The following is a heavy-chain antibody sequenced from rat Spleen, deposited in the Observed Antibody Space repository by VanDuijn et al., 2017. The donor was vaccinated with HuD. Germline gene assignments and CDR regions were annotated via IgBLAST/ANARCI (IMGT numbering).Heavy chain of an antibody. CDR3: AKDNEYNHYFDY. Sequence: EVQLVESGGGLVQPGRSLKLSCAASGFTFSDYNMAWVRQAPKKGLEWVATISPSGGYTYSRDSVKGRFTISRDNAKSTLYLQMDSLRSEDTATYYCAKDNEYNHYFDYWGQGVMVTVSS. V-gene: IGHV5-25*01. D-gene: IGHD1-5*01. CDR1: GFTFSDYN. J-gene: IGHJ2*01. CDR2: ISPSGGYT.